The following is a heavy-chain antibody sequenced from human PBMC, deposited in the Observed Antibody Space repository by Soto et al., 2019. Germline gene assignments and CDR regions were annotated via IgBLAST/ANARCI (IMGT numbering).Heavy chain of an antibody. D-gene: IGHD3-22*01. J-gene: IGHJ5*02. CDR2: IYYSGST. CDR1: GGSISSGGYY. Sequence: QVQLQESGPGLVKPSQTLSLTCTVSGGSISSGGYYWSWIRQHPGKGLEWIGYIYYSGSTYYNPSLKSRVSISVDTSKNQFSLKLSSVTSADTAVYYCARVKKYWDSSGNWFDPWGQGTLVTVSS. CDR3: ARVKKYWDSSGNWFDP. V-gene: IGHV4-31*03.